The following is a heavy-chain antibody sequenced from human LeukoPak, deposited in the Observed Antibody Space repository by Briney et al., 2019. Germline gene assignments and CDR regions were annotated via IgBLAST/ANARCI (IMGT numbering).Heavy chain of an antibody. Sequence: GGSLRLSCGASGFTFRTSWMHWVRQGPGKGLMWVSFINRDGSTTSHADSVKGRFTISRDNGKIMLYLQMNRLSEEDTAVYYCATDREYSQEPWGQGTLVIVSS. D-gene: IGHD5-12*01. V-gene: IGHV3-74*01. CDR2: INRDGSTT. CDR1: GFTFRTSW. J-gene: IGHJ4*02. CDR3: ATDREYSQEP.